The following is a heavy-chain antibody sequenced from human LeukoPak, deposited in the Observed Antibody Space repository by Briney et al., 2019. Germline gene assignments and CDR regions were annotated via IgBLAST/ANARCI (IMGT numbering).Heavy chain of an antibody. J-gene: IGHJ5*02. D-gene: IGHD3-3*01. Sequence: GGSLRLSCAASGFTFSSYWMSWVRQAPGKGLEWVSVIYSGGSTYYADSVKGRFTISRDNSKNTLYLQMNSLRAEDTAVYYCARVVYDFWSGYNTWGQGTLVTVSS. V-gene: IGHV3-53*01. CDR1: GFTFSSYW. CDR2: IYSGGST. CDR3: ARVVYDFWSGYNT.